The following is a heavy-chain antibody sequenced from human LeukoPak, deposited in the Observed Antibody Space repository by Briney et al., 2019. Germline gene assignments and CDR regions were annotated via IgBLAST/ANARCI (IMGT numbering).Heavy chain of an antibody. J-gene: IGHJ4*02. CDR3: ARDLLPGVPGY. CDR2: IDYAGRT. D-gene: IGHD3-10*01. Sequence: SETLSLTCTVSGGSISRDYWSWIRQPPGKGLEWIGYIDYAGRTTYNPSLKSRVTISVDTSKNQFSLKLSSVTAADTAVYYCARDLLPGVPGYWGQGTLVTVSS. V-gene: IGHV4-59*01. CDR1: GGSISRDY.